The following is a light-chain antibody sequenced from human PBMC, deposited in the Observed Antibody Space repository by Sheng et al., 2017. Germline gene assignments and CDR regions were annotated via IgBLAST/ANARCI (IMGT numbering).Light chain of an antibody. Sequence: SYDLTQPPSVSVSPGQTASITCSGDKLGNKYAHWYQQKSGQSPVLVIYQDNKRPSGVPERFSGSNSGNTATLTISGTQTMDEADYYCQAWDSSPSIVFGGGTKLTVL. V-gene: IGLV3-1*01. CDR2: QDN. J-gene: IGLJ2*01. CDR1: KLGNKY. CDR3: QAWDSSPSIV.